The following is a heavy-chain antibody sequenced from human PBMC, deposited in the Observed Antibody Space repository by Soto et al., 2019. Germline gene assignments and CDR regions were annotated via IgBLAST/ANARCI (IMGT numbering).Heavy chain of an antibody. Sequence: GGSLRLSCAASGFTFSSYAMSWVRQAPGKGLEWVSAISGSGGSTYYADSVKGRFTISRDNSKNTLYLQMNSLRAEDTAVYYCAKTITGIVGATPVDYWGQGTLVTVSS. CDR1: GFTFSSYA. V-gene: IGHV3-23*01. CDR3: AKTITGIVGATPVDY. CDR2: ISGSGGST. D-gene: IGHD1-26*01. J-gene: IGHJ4*02.